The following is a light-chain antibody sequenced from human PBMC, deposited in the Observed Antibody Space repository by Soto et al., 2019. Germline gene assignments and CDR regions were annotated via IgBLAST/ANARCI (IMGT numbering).Light chain of an antibody. V-gene: IGKV1-39*01. CDR2: AAS. J-gene: IGKJ4*01. CDR3: QQIYSTPRALT. Sequence: DIQMTQSPSSLSASVGDRVTITCRASQSISSYLNWYQQKPGNAPKLLIYAASSLQSGVPSRFSGSGSGTYFTLTISSLQPEDFATYYCQQIYSTPRALTFGGGTKVEIK. CDR1: QSISSY.